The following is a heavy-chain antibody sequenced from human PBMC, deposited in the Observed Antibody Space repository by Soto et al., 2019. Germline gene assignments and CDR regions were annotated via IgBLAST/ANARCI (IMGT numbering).Heavy chain of an antibody. Sequence: EVQLVESGGGLIQPGGSLRLSCAASGFTVRNNYMTWVRQAPGKGLEWVSVIYTDDTTLYADSVKGRFTLSRDNSKNTLYLEMNSLRAEDTAVYYCAMKQIAGGSHFDYWGQGTLVTVSS. V-gene: IGHV3-53*01. CDR3: AMKQIAGGSHFDY. J-gene: IGHJ4*02. D-gene: IGHD6-6*01. CDR2: IYTDDTT. CDR1: GFTVRNNY.